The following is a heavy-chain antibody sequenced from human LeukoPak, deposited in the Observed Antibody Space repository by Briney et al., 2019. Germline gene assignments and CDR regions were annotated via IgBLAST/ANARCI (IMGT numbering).Heavy chain of an antibody. CDR1: GGSISSYY. Sequence: PSETLSLTCTVSGGSISSYYWSWIRQPPGKGLEWIGYIYYSGSTNYNPSLKSRVTISVDTSKNQFSLKLSSVTAADAAVYYCARAINPEIWFGSYNWFDPWGQGTLVTVSS. V-gene: IGHV4-59*01. D-gene: IGHD3-10*01. J-gene: IGHJ5*02. CDR2: IYYSGST. CDR3: ARAINPEIWFGSYNWFDP.